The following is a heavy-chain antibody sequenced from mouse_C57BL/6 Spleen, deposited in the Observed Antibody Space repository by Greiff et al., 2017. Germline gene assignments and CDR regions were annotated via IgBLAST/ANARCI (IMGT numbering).Heavy chain of an antibody. CDR1: GYSITSGYY. J-gene: IGHJ4*01. Sequence: ESGPGLVKPSQSLSLTCSVTGYSITSGYYWNWIRQFPGNKLEWMGFRSYDGSNNYHPSLNNRIPITRDTSMNQFFLKLNSLTTEDTATYFCAIGYGSRYDYAMDYWGQGTTVTVSS. V-gene: IGHV3-6*01. CDR3: AIGYGSRYDYAMDY. D-gene: IGHD1-1*01. CDR2: RSYDGSN.